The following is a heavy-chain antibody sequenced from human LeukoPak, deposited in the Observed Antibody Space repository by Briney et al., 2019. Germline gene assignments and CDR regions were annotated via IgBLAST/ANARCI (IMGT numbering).Heavy chain of an antibody. CDR2: INSDGSST. V-gene: IGHV3-74*01. CDR3: AKDIRSLTTVPTGGFDP. D-gene: IGHD4-17*01. J-gene: IGHJ5*02. CDR1: GFTFSSYW. Sequence: GGSLRLSCAASGFTFSSYWMHWVRQAPGKGLVWVSRINSDGSSTNYADSVKGRFTISRDNAKNSLYLQMNSLRAEDTALYYCAKDIRSLTTVPTGGFDPWGQGTLVTVSS.